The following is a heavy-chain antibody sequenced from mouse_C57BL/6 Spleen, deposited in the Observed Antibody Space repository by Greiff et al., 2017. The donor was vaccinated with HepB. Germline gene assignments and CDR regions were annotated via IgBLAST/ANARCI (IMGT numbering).Heavy chain of an antibody. CDR2: IRNKANGYTT. V-gene: IGHV7-3*01. Sequence: EVQLVESGGGLVQPGGSLSLSCAASGFTFTDYYMSWVRQPPGKALEWLGFIRNKANGYTTEYSASVKGRFTISRDNSQSILYLQMNALRAEDSATYYCARYGLRWYFDVWGTGTTVTVSS. CDR3: ARYGLRWYFDV. CDR1: GFTFTDYY. D-gene: IGHD3-1*01. J-gene: IGHJ1*03.